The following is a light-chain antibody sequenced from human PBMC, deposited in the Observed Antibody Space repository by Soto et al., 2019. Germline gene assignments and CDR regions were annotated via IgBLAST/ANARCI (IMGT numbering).Light chain of an antibody. CDR2: DVS. CDR3: CSYTSSRTLV. CDR1: SSDVGAYNY. Sequence: QSALTQPASVSGSPGQSISIACTGTSSDVGAYNYVSWYQQHPGKAPKLLIFDVSNRPSGVSNRFSGSKSDNTASLTISGLQADDEADYYCCSYTSSRTLVFGGGTKVTVL. J-gene: IGLJ3*02. V-gene: IGLV2-14*01.